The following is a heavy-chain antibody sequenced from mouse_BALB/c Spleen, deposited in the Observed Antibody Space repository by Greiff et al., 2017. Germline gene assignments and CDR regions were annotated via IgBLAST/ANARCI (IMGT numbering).Heavy chain of an antibody. Sequence: VQVVESGPGLVQPSQSLSITCTVSGFSLTSYGVHWVRQSPGKGLEWLGVIWSGGSTNYNAAFISRLSISKDNSKSQVFFKMNSLQANDTAIYYCARKNYGSSFAYWGQGTLVTVSA. J-gene: IGHJ3*01. D-gene: IGHD1-1*01. CDR1: GFSLTSYG. CDR2: IWSGGST. V-gene: IGHV2-2*02. CDR3: ARKNYGSSFAY.